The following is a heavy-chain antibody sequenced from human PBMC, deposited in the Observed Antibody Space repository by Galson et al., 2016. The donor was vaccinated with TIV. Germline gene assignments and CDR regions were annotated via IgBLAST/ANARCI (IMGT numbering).Heavy chain of an antibody. D-gene: IGHD6-19*01. CDR3: ARDDGYTSGSDY. J-gene: IGHJ4*02. CDR1: GYTFSDDY. V-gene: IGHV1-2*04. CDR2: VNPNTGGT. Sequence: CTASGYTFSDDYMHWVRQVPGQGLEWMGWVNPNTGGTNYAQKFQGWVSMTRDTSINTAYMELSRLKSDDTAVYYCARDDGYTSGSDYWGQGTQVTVSS.